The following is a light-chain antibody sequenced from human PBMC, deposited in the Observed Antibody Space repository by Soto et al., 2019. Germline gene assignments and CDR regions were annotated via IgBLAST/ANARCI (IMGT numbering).Light chain of an antibody. CDR3: QRRSTWPLT. V-gene: IGKV3-11*01. Sequence: EIVLTQSPATLSLSPGERATLSCRASQSVSSYLAWYQQKPGQAPRLLIYDASNRATGIPVRFSGSGSGTDFTLTISSLEPEDFADYYCQRRSTWPLTFGGGTKVEI. J-gene: IGKJ4*01. CDR1: QSVSSY. CDR2: DAS.